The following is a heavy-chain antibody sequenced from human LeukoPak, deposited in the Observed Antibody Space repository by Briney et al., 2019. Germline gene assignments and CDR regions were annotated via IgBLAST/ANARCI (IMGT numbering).Heavy chain of an antibody. CDR2: ISSSSSYI. Sequence: GGSLRLSCAPSGFTFSSYSMNWVRQAPGEGLEWVSSISSSSSYIYYADSVKGRFTISRDNAKNSLYLQMNSLRAEDTAVYYCARAHYDFNFDYWGQGTLVTVSS. V-gene: IGHV3-21*01. J-gene: IGHJ4*02. D-gene: IGHD3-3*01. CDR3: ARAHYDFNFDY. CDR1: GFTFSSYS.